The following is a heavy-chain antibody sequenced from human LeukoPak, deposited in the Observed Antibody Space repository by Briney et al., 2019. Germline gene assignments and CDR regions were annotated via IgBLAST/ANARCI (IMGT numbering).Heavy chain of an antibody. D-gene: IGHD3-10*01. V-gene: IGHV4-59*01. CDR3: ARVAKHFRGGLSFYYMDV. CDR1: GGSISSYY. Sequence: SETLSLTCTVSGGSISSYYWSWIRQPPGKGLEWIGYIYYSGSTNYNPSLKSRVTISVDTSKNQFSLKVTSVTAADTAVYYCARVAKHFRGGLSFYYMDVWGKGTTVTISS. J-gene: IGHJ6*03. CDR2: IYYSGST.